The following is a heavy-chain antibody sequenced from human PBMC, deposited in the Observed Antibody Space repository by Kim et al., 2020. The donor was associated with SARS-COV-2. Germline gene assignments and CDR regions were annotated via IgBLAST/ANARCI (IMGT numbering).Heavy chain of an antibody. CDR1: EFNVGRNY. Sequence: GGSLRLSCAVSEFNVGRNYMTWVRQAPGKGLEWVSLIYSNGDRNYADSVRGRFTISRDSSTNKLFLQLNSLRAEDSAVYYCERKTESYGHGYFWGRG. V-gene: IGHV3-53*01. CDR3: ERKTESYGHGYF. J-gene: IGHJ4*02. D-gene: IGHD3-16*01. CDR2: IYSNGDR.